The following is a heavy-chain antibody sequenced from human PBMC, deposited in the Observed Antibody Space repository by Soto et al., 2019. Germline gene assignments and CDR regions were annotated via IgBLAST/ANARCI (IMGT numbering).Heavy chain of an antibody. CDR1: GGSISSGGYY. D-gene: IGHD3-16*01. Sequence: QVQLQESGPGLVKPSQTLSLTCTVSGGSISSGGYYWSWFRQHPGKGLEWIGSIYYSGSTYYNPSRKSRVTISVATSQNQFSRKLSSVTAADTAVYYCARGVLHWGQGTLVTVSS. CDR3: ARGVLH. V-gene: IGHV4-31*03. CDR2: IYYSGST. J-gene: IGHJ4*02.